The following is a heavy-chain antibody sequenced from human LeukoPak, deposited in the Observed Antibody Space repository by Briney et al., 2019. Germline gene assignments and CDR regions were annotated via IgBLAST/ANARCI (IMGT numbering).Heavy chain of an antibody. Sequence: GGSLRLSCAASGFTFSSYAMSWVRQAPGKGLQWVAVISYDGNTIHYADSVKGRFTISRDTSKNTLYLQMNSLRTEDTAVYYCARSGGLQKFDYWGQGTLVTVSS. J-gene: IGHJ4*02. CDR2: ISYDGNTI. V-gene: IGHV3-30-3*01. CDR3: ARSGGLQKFDY. D-gene: IGHD4-11*01. CDR1: GFTFSSYA.